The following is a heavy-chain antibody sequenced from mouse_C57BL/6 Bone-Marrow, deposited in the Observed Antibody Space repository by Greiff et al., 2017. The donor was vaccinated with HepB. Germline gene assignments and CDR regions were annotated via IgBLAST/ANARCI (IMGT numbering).Heavy chain of an antibody. J-gene: IGHJ4*01. D-gene: IGHD1-1*01. CDR3: ARVSSLYAMDY. CDR1: GFTFSDYY. V-gene: IGHV5-12*01. CDR2: ISNGGGST. Sequence: EVQLVESGGGLVQPGGSLKLSCAASGFTFSDYYMYWVRQTPEKRLEWVAYISNGGGSTYYPDTVKGRLTISRDNAKNTLYLQMSRLKSEDTAMYYCARVSSLYAMDYWGQGTSVTVSS.